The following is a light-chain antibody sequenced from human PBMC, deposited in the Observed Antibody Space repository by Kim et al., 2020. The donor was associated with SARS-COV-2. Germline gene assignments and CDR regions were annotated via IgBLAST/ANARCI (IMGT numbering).Light chain of an antibody. V-gene: IGKV3-20*01. CDR3: QQHGISPWT. CDR2: GAF. J-gene: IGKJ1*01. Sequence: ENVLTQSPGTLSLSPGERATLSCRASQSVNGGHLCWYQQKPGQAPRLLIYGAFSRATGTPDRFSGSGSGTDFTLTISRLEPEDFAVYYCQQHGISPWTFGQGTKVDIK. CDR1: QSVNGGH.